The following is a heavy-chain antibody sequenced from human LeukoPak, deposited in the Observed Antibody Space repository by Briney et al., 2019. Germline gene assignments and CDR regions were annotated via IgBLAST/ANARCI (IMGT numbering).Heavy chain of an antibody. CDR1: GFTFSSYG. CDR3: AKDHDYGDYAPKLDY. D-gene: IGHD4-17*01. J-gene: IGHJ4*02. V-gene: IGHV3-30*18. CDR2: ISYDGSNK. Sequence: PGGSLRLSCAASGFTFSSYGMHWVRQAPGKGLEWVAVISYDGSNKYYADSVKGRFTISRDNSKNTLYLQMNSLRAEDTAVYYCAKDHDYGDYAPKLDYWGQGTLVTVSS.